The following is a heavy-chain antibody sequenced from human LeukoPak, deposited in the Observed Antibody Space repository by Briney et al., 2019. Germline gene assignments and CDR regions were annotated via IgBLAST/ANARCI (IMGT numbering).Heavy chain of an antibody. D-gene: IGHD3-10*01. J-gene: IGHJ3*02. V-gene: IGHV4-59*12. Sequence: SETLSLTCTVSGGSISSYYWSWVRQPPGKALEWIGNIFYTGSTYYSPSLKSRVTISLDTSRNQFSLRLNSVTAADTAVYYCAKSNGYGLIDIWGQGTMVTVSS. CDR2: IFYTGST. CDR1: GGSISSYY. CDR3: AKSNGYGLIDI.